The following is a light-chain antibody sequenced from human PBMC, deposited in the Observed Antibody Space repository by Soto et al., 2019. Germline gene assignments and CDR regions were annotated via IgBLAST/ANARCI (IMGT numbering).Light chain of an antibody. V-gene: IGLV1-47*01. CDR1: ISNIERYY. CDR3: AAWDDSLSGPV. CDR2: RDN. Sequence: QSVLTQPPSASGTPGQRVTISCSGSISNIERYYVYWYQHLPGTAPKLLIYRDNQRPSGVPDRFSGSKSGTSASLAISGLRSEGEADYYCAAWDDSLSGPVFGGGTKVTVL. J-gene: IGLJ2*01.